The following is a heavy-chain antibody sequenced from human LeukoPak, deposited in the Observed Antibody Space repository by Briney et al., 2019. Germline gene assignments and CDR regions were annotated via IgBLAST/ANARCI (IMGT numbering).Heavy chain of an antibody. CDR3: ARDDPSYYYGMDV. CDR2: IYSGGST. Sequence: GGSLRLSCAASGFTVSSNYMSWVRQAPGKGLEWVSVIYSGGSTYYADSVKGRFTISRHSSKNTLYLQMNSLRAEDTAVYYCARDDPSYYYGMDVWGQGTTVTVSS. V-gene: IGHV3-53*04. CDR1: GFTVSSNY. J-gene: IGHJ6*02.